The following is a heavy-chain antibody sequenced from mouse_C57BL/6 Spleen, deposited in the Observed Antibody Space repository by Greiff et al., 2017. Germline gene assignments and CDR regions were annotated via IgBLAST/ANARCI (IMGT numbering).Heavy chain of an antibody. V-gene: IGHV5-16*01. CDR3: ARGWNDYDVYFDY. CDR2: INYDGSST. CDR1: GFTFSDYY. J-gene: IGHJ2*01. Sequence: EVMLVESEGGLVQPGSSMKLSCTASGFTFSDYYMAWVRQVPEKGLEWVANINYDGSSTYYLDSLKSRFIISRDNAKNILYLQMSSLKSEDTATYYCARGWNDYDVYFDYWGQGTTLTVSS. D-gene: IGHD2-4*01.